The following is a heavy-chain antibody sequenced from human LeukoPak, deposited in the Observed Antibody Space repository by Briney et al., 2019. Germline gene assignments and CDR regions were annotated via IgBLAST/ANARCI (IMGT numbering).Heavy chain of an antibody. CDR1: GGSFSGYY. J-gene: IGHJ1*01. D-gene: IGHD5-24*01. CDR2: INHSGST. Sequence: SETVSLTCVVYGGSFSGYYWSWIRQPPGKGLEWIGEINHSGSTNYNPSLKSRVTISVDTSKNQFSLKLSSVTAADTAVYYCARRIRRDGYRNWGQGTLVTVSS. CDR3: ARRIRRDGYRN. V-gene: IGHV4-34*01.